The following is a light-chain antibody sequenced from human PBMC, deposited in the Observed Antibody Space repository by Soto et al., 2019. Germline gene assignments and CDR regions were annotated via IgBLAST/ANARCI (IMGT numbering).Light chain of an antibody. Sequence: QSVLTQPPSASGTPGQRVIISCSGSSSHIGSNTVNWYQQLPGTAPKLLIYSNNQRPSGVPDRFSGSKSGTSASLAISGLQSEDEADYYCVAWDDSLNGRYVFGTGTKLTVL. CDR1: SSHIGSNT. CDR2: SNN. V-gene: IGLV1-44*01. J-gene: IGLJ1*01. CDR3: VAWDDSLNGRYV.